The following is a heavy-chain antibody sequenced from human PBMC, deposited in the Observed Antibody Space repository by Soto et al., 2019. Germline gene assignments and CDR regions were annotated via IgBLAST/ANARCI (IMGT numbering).Heavy chain of an antibody. D-gene: IGHD3-22*01. Sequence: GGSLRLSCAASGFTFSSYGMHWVRQAPGKGLEWVAVIWYDGSNKYYADSVKGRFTISRDNSKNTLYLQMNSLRAEDTAVYYCARDQGGYASSGYYSSLDYWGQGTMVTVYS. J-gene: IGHJ4*02. V-gene: IGHV3-33*01. CDR1: GFTFSSYG. CDR3: ARDQGGYASSGYYSSLDY. CDR2: IWYDGSNK.